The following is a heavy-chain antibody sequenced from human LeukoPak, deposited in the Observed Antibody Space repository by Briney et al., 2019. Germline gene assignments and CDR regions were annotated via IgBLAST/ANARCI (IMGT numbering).Heavy chain of an antibody. CDR1: GFTFSSYG. J-gene: IGHJ4*02. Sequence: GGSLRLSCAASGFTFSSYGMHWVRQAPGKGLEWVAVILYDGSNKYYADSVKGRFTISRDNSKNTLYLQMNSLRPEDTAVYYCARDSPTKYCSSTSCYRVDFDYWGQGTLVTVSS. CDR3: ARDSPTKYCSSTSCYRVDFDY. D-gene: IGHD2-2*01. CDR2: ILYDGSNK. V-gene: IGHV3-30*03.